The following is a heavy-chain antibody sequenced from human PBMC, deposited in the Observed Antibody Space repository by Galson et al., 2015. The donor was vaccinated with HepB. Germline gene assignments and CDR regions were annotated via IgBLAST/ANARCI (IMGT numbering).Heavy chain of an antibody. CDR2: ISYDGSNK. CDR3: AKADVVVTAIPRY. J-gene: IGHJ4*02. V-gene: IGHV3-30*18. CDR1: GFTFSSYG. Sequence: SLRLSCAASGFTFSSYGMHWVRQAPGKGLEWVAVISYDGSNKYYADSVKGRFTISRDNSKNTLYLQMNSPRAEDTAVYYCAKADVVVTAIPRYWGQGTLVTVSS. D-gene: IGHD2-21*02.